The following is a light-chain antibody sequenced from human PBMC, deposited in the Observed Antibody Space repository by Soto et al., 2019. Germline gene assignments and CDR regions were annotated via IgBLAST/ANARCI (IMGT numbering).Light chain of an antibody. CDR2: DVS. CDR1: SSDVDGYNY. J-gene: IGLJ2*01. V-gene: IGLV2-14*01. CDR3: SSYTSSGTLV. Sequence: QSALTQPASVSGSPGQSITISCTGTSSDVDGYNYVSWYQQHPGKAPQLMIYDVSNRPSGVSNRFSGSKSGNTASLTISGLQAEDAADYYCSSYTSSGTLVFGGGTKLTVL.